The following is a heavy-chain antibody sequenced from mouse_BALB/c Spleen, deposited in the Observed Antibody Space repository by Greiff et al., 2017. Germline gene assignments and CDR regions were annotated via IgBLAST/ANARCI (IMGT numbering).Heavy chain of an antibody. V-gene: IGHV2-9*02. CDR1: GFSLTSYG. CDR3: ARGEDYYGSSLWFAY. D-gene: IGHD1-1*01. Sequence: QVQLQQSGPGLVAPSQSLSITCTVSGFSLTSYGVHWVRQPPGKGLEWLGVIWAGGSTNYNSALMSRLSISKDNSKSQVFLKMNSLQTDDTAMYYCARGEDYYGSSLWFAYWGQGTLVTVSA. CDR2: IWAGGST. J-gene: IGHJ3*01.